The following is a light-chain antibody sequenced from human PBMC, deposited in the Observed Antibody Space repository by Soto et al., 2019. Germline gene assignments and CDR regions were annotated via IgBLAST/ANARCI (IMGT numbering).Light chain of an antibody. V-gene: IGKV1-33*01. CDR1: QDITND. J-gene: IGKJ4*01. Sequence: DIQMTQSPSSLSASVGDRVTITCQASQDITNDLNWYQQKPGKAPKVLIYEASNLETGVPSRFSASGSGTNITITISTPQPEDTPTHFSQHYDNIPLTFGGGTKVEIK. CDR2: EAS. CDR3: QHYDNIPLT.